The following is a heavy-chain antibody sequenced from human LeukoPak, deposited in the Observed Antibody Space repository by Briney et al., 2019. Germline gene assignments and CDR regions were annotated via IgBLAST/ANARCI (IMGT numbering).Heavy chain of an antibody. CDR3: ATYPGPTIQGSFDY. Sequence: ASVKVPCKASGYALTNYYMSWVRQAPGQGPEWMGAIDPSSGNTQFAPKFEGRVTVTTDTSTSTVYMEMSSLRSDDTAMYYCATYPGPTIQGSFDYWGQGTLVTVSS. CDR2: IDPSSGNT. J-gene: IGHJ4*02. V-gene: IGHV1-46*01. CDR1: GYALTNYY. D-gene: IGHD5-18*01.